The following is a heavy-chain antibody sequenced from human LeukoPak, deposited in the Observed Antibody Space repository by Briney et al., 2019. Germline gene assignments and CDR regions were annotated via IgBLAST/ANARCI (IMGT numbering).Heavy chain of an antibody. CDR2: ISSSGSTI. Sequence: GGSLRLSCAASEFTFTSYEMNWVRRAPGKGLEWVSYISSSGSTIYYADSVKGRFTISRDNAKNSLYLQMNSLRAEDTAVYYCARDRHYDSSVFNPWGQGTLVTVSS. CDR1: EFTFTSYE. D-gene: IGHD3-22*01. CDR3: ARDRHYDSSVFNP. V-gene: IGHV3-48*03. J-gene: IGHJ5*02.